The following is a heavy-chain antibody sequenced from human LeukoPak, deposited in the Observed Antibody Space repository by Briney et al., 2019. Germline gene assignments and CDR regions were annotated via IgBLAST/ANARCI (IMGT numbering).Heavy chain of an antibody. CDR2: ISSISSAI. V-gene: IGHV3-48*01. J-gene: IGHJ4*02. D-gene: IGHD5-12*01. CDR1: GFTLSSYR. CDR3: ARAEGEVAATIDY. Sequence: GGSLRLSCAVSGFTLSSYRMIWVRQAPGKGLEWVSYISSISSAIYYADSVKGRFTISRDNAKNSLYLQMSSLRGEDTAVYYCARAEGEVAATIDYWGQGTLVTVAS.